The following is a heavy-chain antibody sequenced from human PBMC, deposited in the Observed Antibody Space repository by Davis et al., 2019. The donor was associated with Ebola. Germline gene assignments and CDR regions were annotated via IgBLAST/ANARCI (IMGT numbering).Heavy chain of an antibody. D-gene: IGHD5-18*01. J-gene: IGHJ5*02. V-gene: IGHV3-66*01. Sequence: GGSLRLSCEGSGFNVRSNYMSWVRQAPGRGLEWIAVTYTSCTTRCVDYADSVKGRFTVSRDNSKNTVFLQMNSLTPEDTAVYYCARDNSYGSGWFDPWGQGTLVTVSS. CDR2: TYTSCTT. CDR3: ARDNSYGSGWFDP. CDR1: GFNVRSNY.